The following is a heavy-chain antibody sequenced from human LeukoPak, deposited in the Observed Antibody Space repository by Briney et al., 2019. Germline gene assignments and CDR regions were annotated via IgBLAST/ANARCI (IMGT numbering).Heavy chain of an antibody. J-gene: IGHJ4*02. V-gene: IGHV4-39*01. D-gene: IGHD6-19*01. CDR2: VYYTGTT. Sequence: PSETLSLTCTVSGASVRISNYYWGCIRQPPGKDLEWIASVYYTGTTYYNPSIKSRVTIFVETSKYQVSLWLSSVTAADTDVYYCARGGHISGWYTFDSWGQGILVTVSS. CDR1: GASVRISNYY. CDR3: ARGGHISGWYTFDS.